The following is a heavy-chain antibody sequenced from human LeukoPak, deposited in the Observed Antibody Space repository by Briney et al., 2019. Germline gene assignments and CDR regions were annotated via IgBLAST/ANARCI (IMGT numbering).Heavy chain of an antibody. Sequence: ASVKVSCKASGGTFSSYAISWVRQAPGQGLEWMGGIIPIFGTANYAQKFQGRVTITADESTSTAYMELSSLRSEDTAVYYCARGMDGYNSDAFDIWGQGTTVTVSS. D-gene: IGHD5-24*01. CDR1: GGTFSSYA. CDR2: IIPIFGTA. CDR3: ARGMDGYNSDAFDI. V-gene: IGHV1-69*13. J-gene: IGHJ3*02.